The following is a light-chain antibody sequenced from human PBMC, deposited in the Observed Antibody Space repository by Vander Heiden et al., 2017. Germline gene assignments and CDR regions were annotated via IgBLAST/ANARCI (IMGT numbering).Light chain of an antibody. CDR2: AAS. V-gene: IGKV1-39*01. Sequence: DIQMTLSPSSLSASVGDRVPITCRARQSISNYLNWYQQKAGIAPKLLIYAASTFQSGVPSRFSGSGSGTDFTLTISSLQHEDFATYYCQQSDITPITFGQGTRLEIK. CDR3: QQSDITPIT. J-gene: IGKJ5*01. CDR1: QSISNY.